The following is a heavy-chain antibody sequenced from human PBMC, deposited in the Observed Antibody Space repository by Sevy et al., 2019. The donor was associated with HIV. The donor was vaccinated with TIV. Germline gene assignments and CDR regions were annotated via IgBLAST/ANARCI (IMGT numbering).Heavy chain of an antibody. J-gene: IGHJ4*02. CDR2: IYSGGAT. CDR3: ARGGLDSNWFRSLDY. D-gene: IGHD6-13*01. V-gene: IGHV3-53*01. Sequence: GESLKISCAVSGLTVSSNYMSWVRQAPGKGLEWVSLIYSGGATYYADSVNGRFTISGDDSKNTLYLQMDSLRAEDTAVYYCARGGLDSNWFRSLDYWGRGTLVTVSS. CDR1: GLTVSSNY.